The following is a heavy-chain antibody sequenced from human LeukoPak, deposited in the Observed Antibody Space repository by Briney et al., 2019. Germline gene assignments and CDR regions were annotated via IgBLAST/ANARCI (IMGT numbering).Heavy chain of an antibody. D-gene: IGHD2-21*02. CDR1: GFTFSYNW. Sequence: GGSLRLSCAASGFTFSYNWMHWVRQAPGKGLVWVSRIDNDGSSTNYADSVKGRFTISRDNAKNTLYLQMYSLRAEDTAVYYCARTAREPDVRGQGTTVTVSS. CDR3: ARTAREPDV. V-gene: IGHV3-74*01. J-gene: IGHJ6*02. CDR2: IDNDGSST.